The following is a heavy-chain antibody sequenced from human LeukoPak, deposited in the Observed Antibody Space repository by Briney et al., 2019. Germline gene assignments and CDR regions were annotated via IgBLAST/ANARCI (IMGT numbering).Heavy chain of an antibody. Sequence: SVKVSCKASGGTFSSYAISWVRQAPGQGLEWMGRIIPILGIANYAQKLQGRVTITTDESTSTAYMELSSLRSEDTAVYYCARARSPSSGYLLRDHNWFDPWGQGTLVTVSS. CDR2: IIPILGIA. D-gene: IGHD3-22*01. CDR3: ARARSPSSGYLLRDHNWFDP. J-gene: IGHJ5*02. V-gene: IGHV1-69*04. CDR1: GGTFSSYA.